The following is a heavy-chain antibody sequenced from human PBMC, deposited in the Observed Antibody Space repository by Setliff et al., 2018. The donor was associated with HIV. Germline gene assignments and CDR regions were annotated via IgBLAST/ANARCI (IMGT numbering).Heavy chain of an antibody. CDR2: MHTDGST. CDR3: ARDSRWLQFPYFDS. CDR1: GGSITSGNYF. J-gene: IGHJ4*01. V-gene: IGHV4-61*09. Sequence: TLSLTCTVSGGSITSGNYFWSWIRQPAGKGLEWIGHMHTDGSTNYNPSFKSRVTISADTSKNQFSLKLSSVTAADTAVYYCARDSRWLQFPYFDSWGQGTPVTVSS. D-gene: IGHD5-12*01.